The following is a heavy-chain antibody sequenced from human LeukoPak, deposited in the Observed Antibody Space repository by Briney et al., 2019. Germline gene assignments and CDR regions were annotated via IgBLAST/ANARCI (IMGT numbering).Heavy chain of an antibody. J-gene: IGHJ4*02. Sequence: GGSLRLSCAASGFTFSSYGMHWVRQAPGKGLEWVAVIWYDGSNKYYADSVKGRFTISRDNSKNTLYLQMNSLRAEDTAVYCCARQLGYSDYWGQGTLVTVSS. CDR1: GFTFSSYG. D-gene: IGHD5-12*01. V-gene: IGHV3-33*08. CDR2: IWYDGSNK. CDR3: ARQLGYSDY.